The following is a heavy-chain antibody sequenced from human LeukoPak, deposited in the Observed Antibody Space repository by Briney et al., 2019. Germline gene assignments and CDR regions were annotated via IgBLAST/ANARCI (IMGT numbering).Heavy chain of an antibody. CDR1: GFTFSTYA. Sequence: GGSLTLSCAASGFTFSTYAMNWVRQAPGKGLEWVTAISGTDTTTYYADSVKGRFTISRDNSKNTLYLQMNSLRAEDTALYYCAKGHDTRTATLDYWGQEPWSPSPQ. J-gene: IGHJ4*01. D-gene: IGHD1-1*01. V-gene: IGHV3-23*01. CDR2: ISGTDTTT. CDR3: AKGHDTRTATLDY.